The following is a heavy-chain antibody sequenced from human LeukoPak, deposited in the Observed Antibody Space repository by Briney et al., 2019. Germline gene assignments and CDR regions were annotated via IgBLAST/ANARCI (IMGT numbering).Heavy chain of an antibody. CDR2: ISYDGSNK. V-gene: IGHV3-30-3*01. J-gene: IGHJ4*02. D-gene: IGHD4-17*01. CDR3: ARDRYGDYGDFDY. CDR1: GFTFSSYA. Sequence: PGGSLRLSCAASGFTFSSYAMHWVRQAPGKGLEWVAVISYDGSNKYYADSMKGRFTISRDNSKNTLYLQMNSLRAEDTAVYYCARDRYGDYGDFDYWGQGTLVTVSS.